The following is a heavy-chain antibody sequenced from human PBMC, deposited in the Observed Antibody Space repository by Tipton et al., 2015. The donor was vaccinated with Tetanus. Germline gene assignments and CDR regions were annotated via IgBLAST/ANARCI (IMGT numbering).Heavy chain of an antibody. V-gene: IGHV4-59*01. CDR2: IDYFGTT. D-gene: IGHD5-18*01. J-gene: IGHJ4*02. Sequence: TLSLTCTVSGGSISTYHRNWIRQFPGKGLEWIGYIDYFGTTKYNPSLKSRVAMSVDTSKNQLSLKLSSVTSADTAVYYCARVFTRGYTYGTTFDYWGQGTLVTVSS. CDR1: GGSISTYH. CDR3: ARVFTRGYTYGTTFDY.